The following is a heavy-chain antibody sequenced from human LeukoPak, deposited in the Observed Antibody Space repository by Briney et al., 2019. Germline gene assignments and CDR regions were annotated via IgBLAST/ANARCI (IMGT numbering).Heavy chain of an antibody. V-gene: IGHV4-34*01. CDR3: ARGPLVWGPRLPYYFDY. CDR1: GGSISSYY. Sequence: ASETLSLTCTVSGGSISSYYWSWIRQPPGKGLEWIGEINHSGSTNYNPSLKSRVTISVDTSKNQFSLKLSSVSAADTAVYYCARGPLVWGPRLPYYFDYWGQGTLVTVSS. D-gene: IGHD3-16*01. J-gene: IGHJ4*02. CDR2: INHSGST.